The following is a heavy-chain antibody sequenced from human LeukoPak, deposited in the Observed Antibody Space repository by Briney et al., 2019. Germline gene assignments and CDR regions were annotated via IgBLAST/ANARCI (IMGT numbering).Heavy chain of an antibody. J-gene: IGHJ4*02. CDR3: ARERQIAFDY. D-gene: IGHD3-22*01. V-gene: IGHV4-39*07. CDR1: GGSISSSSYY. Sequence: SETLSLTCTVSGGSISSSSYYWGWIRQPPGKGLEWIGSIYYSGSTYYNPSLKSRVTISVDTSKNQFSLKLSSVTAADTAVYYCARERQIAFDYWGQGTLVTVSS. CDR2: IYYSGST.